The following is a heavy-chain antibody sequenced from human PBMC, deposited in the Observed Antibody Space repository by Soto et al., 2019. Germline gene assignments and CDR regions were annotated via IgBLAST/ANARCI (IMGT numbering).Heavy chain of an antibody. V-gene: IGHV1-69*13. D-gene: IGHD3-3*01. Sequence: SVKVSCKASGYTFTSYYMHWVRQAPGQGLEWMGGIIPIFGTANYAQRFQGRVTITADESTSTAYMELSSLRSEDTAVYYCARGRSSRPGRYYDFWSGYYSDYWGQGTLVTVSS. CDR3: ARGRSSRPGRYYDFWSGYYSDY. CDR2: IIPIFGTA. CDR1: GYTFTSYY. J-gene: IGHJ4*02.